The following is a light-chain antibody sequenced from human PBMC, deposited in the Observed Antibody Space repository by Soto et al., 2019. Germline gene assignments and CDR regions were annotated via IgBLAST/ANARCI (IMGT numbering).Light chain of an antibody. CDR1: QSVSSY. CDR2: DAS. V-gene: IGKV3-20*01. Sequence: EIVLTESPATLSLSPGERATLSGRASQSVSSYLAWYQQKPGQAPRLLIYDASNRATGIPARFSGSGSGTDFTLTISRLEPEDSAVYYCQQYGSSPSLTFGGGTKVDI. J-gene: IGKJ4*01. CDR3: QQYGSSPSLT.